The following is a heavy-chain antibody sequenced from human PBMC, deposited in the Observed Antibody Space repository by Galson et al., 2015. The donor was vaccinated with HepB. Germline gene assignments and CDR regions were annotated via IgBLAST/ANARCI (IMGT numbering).Heavy chain of an antibody. CDR2: IVVGTDNT. CDR3: ATGFFMDV. D-gene: IGHD3-3*01. J-gene: IGHJ6*02. Sequence: SVKVSCKASGFTFSSSVIQWVRQVRGQRLEWIGWIVVGTDNTNYAQKLQERVTITRDLPTSTVYMELSSLRSXDTAVYYCATGFFMDVWGQGTTVIVXS. CDR1: GFTFSSSV. V-gene: IGHV1-58*02.